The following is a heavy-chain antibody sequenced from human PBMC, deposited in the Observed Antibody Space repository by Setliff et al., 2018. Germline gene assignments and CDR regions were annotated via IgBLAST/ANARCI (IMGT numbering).Heavy chain of an antibody. V-gene: IGHV4-59*02. CDR1: GVSVSGYF. Sequence: PSETLSLTCSVSGVSVSGYFWSWIRQPPGKPLEWIGYISYSGSTNYNPSLMTRVSISEDTSRNQISLRLLSVSAADTAVYFCARDGAGHTESWKGHFGYWCQGTEVTVSS. CDR3: ARDGAGHTESWKGHFGY. CDR2: ISYSGST. D-gene: IGHD1-1*01. J-gene: IGHJ4*02.